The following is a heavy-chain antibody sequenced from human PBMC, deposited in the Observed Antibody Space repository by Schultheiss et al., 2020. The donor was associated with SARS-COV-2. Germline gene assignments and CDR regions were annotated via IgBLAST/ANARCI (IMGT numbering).Heavy chain of an antibody. CDR3: ARSNLAIPDY. D-gene: IGHD2-21*01. Sequence: GESLKISCAASGFTFSSYAMHWVRQAPGKGLEWVAVISYDGSNKYYADSVKGRFTISRDNSKNTLYLQMNSLRAEDTAVYYCARSNLAIPDYWGQGTLVTVSP. CDR1: GFTFSSYA. V-gene: IGHV3-30-3*01. J-gene: IGHJ4*02. CDR2: ISYDGSNK.